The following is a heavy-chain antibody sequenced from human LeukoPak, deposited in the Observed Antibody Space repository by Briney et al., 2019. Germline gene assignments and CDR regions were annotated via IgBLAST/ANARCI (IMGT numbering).Heavy chain of an antibody. CDR1: GFTFSSYG. CDR3: ARDRLTYYDILTGYSHYYYYGMDV. D-gene: IGHD3-9*01. V-gene: IGHV3-33*01. J-gene: IGHJ6*02. CDR2: IWYDGSNK. Sequence: GGSLRLSCAASGFTFSSYGMHWVRQAPGKGLEWVAVIWYDGSNKYYADSVKGRFTISRDNSKNTLYLQMNSLRAEDTAVYYCARDRLTYYDILTGYSHYYYYGMDVWGQGTTVTVSS.